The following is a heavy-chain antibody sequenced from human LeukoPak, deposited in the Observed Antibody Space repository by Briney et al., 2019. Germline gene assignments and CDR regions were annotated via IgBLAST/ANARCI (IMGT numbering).Heavy chain of an antibody. CDR1: GVSFDDYY. CDR2: INHSGYT. CDR3: TRMTTGHDY. D-gene: IGHD4-17*01. Sequence: SETLSLTCGVCGVSFDDYYWRWARQTPGKGLEWLGEINHSGYTNDSPSLKSRVTLSIDTSRKQFSLNLRSVTVADAGIYYCTRMTTGHDYWGQGTLVTVSS. J-gene: IGHJ4*02. V-gene: IGHV4-34*01.